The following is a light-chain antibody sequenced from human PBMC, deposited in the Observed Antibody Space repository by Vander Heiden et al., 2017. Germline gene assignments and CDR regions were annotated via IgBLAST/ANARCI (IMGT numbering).Light chain of an antibody. Sequence: QSVLTQPPSASGTPGQRVTIPCSGSSSNIGSNYVSWYQQLPGTAPKLLIYRNNQRHSGVPDRFSGSKSGTSASLAISGLRSEDEADYYCAAWDDSLSGWVFGGGTKLTVL. J-gene: IGLJ3*02. CDR1: SSNIGSNY. CDR3: AAWDDSLSGWV. CDR2: RNN. V-gene: IGLV1-47*01.